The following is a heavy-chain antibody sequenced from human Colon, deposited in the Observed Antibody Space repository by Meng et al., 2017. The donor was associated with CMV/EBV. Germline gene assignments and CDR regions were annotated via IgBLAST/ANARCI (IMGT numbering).Heavy chain of an antibody. V-gene: IGHV3-9*01. J-gene: IGHJ4*02. CDR3: VKDMRSSAYYYNLEY. D-gene: IGHD3-22*01. Sequence: GGSLRLSCAAFGFTFDDYAMHWVRQAPGRGLEWVSGISWNGRNMGYADSVKGRFTLYRDNAKNSLHLEMNRLRAEDTALYFCVKDMRSSAYYYNLEYWGPGTLVTVSS. CDR1: GFTFDDYA. CDR2: ISWNGRNM.